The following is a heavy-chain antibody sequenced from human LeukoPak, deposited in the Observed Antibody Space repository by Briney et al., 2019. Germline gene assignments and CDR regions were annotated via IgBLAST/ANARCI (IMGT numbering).Heavy chain of an antibody. CDR3: AKDRGLDY. CDR2: ISYDGSNK. J-gene: IGHJ4*02. D-gene: IGHD2-15*01. CDR1: GFTFSSYG. Sequence: GGSLRLSCAASGFTFSSYGMHWVRQAPGKGLEWVAVISYDGSNKYYADSVKGRFTISRDNSKNTLYLQMNSLRAEDTAVYYCAKDRGLDYWGQGTLVTVSP. V-gene: IGHV3-30*18.